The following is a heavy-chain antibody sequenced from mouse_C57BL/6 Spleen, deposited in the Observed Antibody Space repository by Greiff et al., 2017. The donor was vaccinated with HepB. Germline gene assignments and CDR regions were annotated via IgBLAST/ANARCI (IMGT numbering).Heavy chain of an antibody. V-gene: IGHV3-6*01. CDR3: APEDWDGFAY. CDR2: ISYDGSN. J-gene: IGHJ3*01. CDR1: GYSITSGYY. D-gene: IGHD4-1*01. Sequence: EVKLQESGPGLVKPSQSLSLTCSVTGYSITSGYYWNWIRQFPGNKLEWMGYISYDGSNNYNPSLKNRISITRDTSKNQFFLKLNSVTTEDTATYYCAPEDWDGFAYWGQGTLVTVSA.